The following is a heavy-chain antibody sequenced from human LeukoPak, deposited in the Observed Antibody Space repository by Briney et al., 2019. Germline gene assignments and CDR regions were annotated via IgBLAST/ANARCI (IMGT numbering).Heavy chain of an antibody. CDR2: IRYDGSNK. J-gene: IGHJ4*02. CDR1: GFTFSSYG. CDR3: AKLAGTAPFDY. D-gene: IGHD1-1*01. Sequence: PGGSLRLSCAASGFTFSSYGMHWVRQTPGKGLEWVAFIRYDGSNKNYSDSVKGRFTISRDNSKNTLYPQMNSLRAEDTAVYYCAKLAGTAPFDYWGQGTLVTVSS. V-gene: IGHV3-30*02.